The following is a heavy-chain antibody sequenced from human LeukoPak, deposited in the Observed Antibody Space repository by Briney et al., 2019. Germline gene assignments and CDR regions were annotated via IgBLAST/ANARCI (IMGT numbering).Heavy chain of an antibody. V-gene: IGHV3-48*03. CDR3: AREQLDRYSRTGDAFDI. CDR1: GFTFSSYE. Sequence: GGSLRLSCAAPGFTFSSYEMNWVRQAPGKGLEWVSYISSSGSTIYYADSVKGRFTISRDNAKNSLYLQMNSLRAEDTAVYYCAREQLDRYSRTGDAFDIWGQGTMVTVSS. CDR2: ISSSGSTI. J-gene: IGHJ3*02. D-gene: IGHD6-13*01.